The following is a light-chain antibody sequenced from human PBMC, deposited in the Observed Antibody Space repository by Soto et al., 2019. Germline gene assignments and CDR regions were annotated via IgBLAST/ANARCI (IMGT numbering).Light chain of an antibody. J-gene: IGLJ1*01. V-gene: IGLV1-40*01. CDR3: QSHDSSLSGYV. CDR1: SSNIGAGYD. Sequence: QSVLTQPPSVSGAPGQRVTISCTGSSSNIGAGYDVHWYQQFPGTAPKLLIYGNSNRPSGVPDRFSGSKSGTSASLAITGLQVEDEADYYCQSHDSSLSGYVFGTGTKLTV. CDR2: GNS.